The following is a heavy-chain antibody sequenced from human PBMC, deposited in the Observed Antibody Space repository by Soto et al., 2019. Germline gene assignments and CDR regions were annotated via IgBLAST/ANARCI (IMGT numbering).Heavy chain of an antibody. CDR3: AKDILVRGIMDNWFDP. D-gene: IGHD3-10*01. CDR2: ISYDGSNK. J-gene: IGHJ5*02. V-gene: IGHV3-30*18. Sequence: QVPLVESGGGVVQPGTSLRLFCAASGFIFNNYGMHWVRQAPGKGLEWVAVISYDGSNKFYADSVKGRFTISRDNSKNTLDLQMNSLRPEDTAVYYCAKDILVRGIMDNWFDPWGQGTLVTVSS. CDR1: GFIFNNYG.